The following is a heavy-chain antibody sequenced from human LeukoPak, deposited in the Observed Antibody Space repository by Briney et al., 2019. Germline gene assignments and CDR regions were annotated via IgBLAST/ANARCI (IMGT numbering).Heavy chain of an antibody. D-gene: IGHD6-19*01. J-gene: IGHJ6*02. CDR3: ARVGAVAGAGGYYCYYGMDV. Sequence: GGSLRLSCAASGFTFRNFAMNWVRQAPGKGLEWVSYTSNRGNTIYYADSVKGRFTISRDNAKNSLYLEMKSLRVEDTAVYYCARVGAVAGAGGYYCYYGMDVWAQNTTDSVS. CDR2: TSNRGNTI. CDR1: GFTFRNFA. V-gene: IGHV3-48*01.